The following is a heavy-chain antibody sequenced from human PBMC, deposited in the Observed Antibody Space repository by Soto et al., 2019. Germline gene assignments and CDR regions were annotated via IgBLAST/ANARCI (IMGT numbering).Heavy chain of an antibody. D-gene: IGHD4-4*01. J-gene: IGHJ1*01. CDR2: ISGTSDMT. Sequence: GGSLRLSCVGSGFTFSSYPMNWVRQAPGKGLEWVSAISGTSDMTYYANSVTGRFTISRDNPKNTLYLQVSSLRVEDTAIYYCAKYRWGATTVTSINWGRGTLVTVSS. CDR3: AKYRWGATTVTSIN. V-gene: IGHV3-23*01. CDR1: GFTFSSYP.